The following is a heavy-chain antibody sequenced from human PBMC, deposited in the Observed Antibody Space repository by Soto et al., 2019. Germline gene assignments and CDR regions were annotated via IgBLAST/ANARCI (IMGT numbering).Heavy chain of an antibody. J-gene: IGHJ4*02. D-gene: IGHD4-17*01. CDR2: TYYSGST. Sequence: KPSWTLSLTCTVSGGSISIYYWSWIRQPPGKGLEWIGYTYYSGSTNYNPSLKSRVTISVDTSKNQFSLKLSSVTAADTAVYYCARAYGDYVFDYWGQGTLVTVSS. CDR1: GGSISIYY. V-gene: IGHV4-59*01. CDR3: ARAYGDYVFDY.